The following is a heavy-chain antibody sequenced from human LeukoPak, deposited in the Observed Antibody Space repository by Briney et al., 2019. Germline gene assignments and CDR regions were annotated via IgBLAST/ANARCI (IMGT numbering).Heavy chain of an antibody. CDR3: ARVKSSSSLELDY. V-gene: IGHV4-38-2*02. CDR2: IYHSGSA. CDR1: GYSISSGYY. J-gene: IGHJ4*02. Sequence: SETLSLTCTVSGYSISSGYYWGWIRQPPGKRLEWIGSIYHSGSAYYNPSLKSRVTISVDTSKNQFSLKLSSVTAADTAVYYCARVKSSSSLELDYWGQGTLVTVSS. D-gene: IGHD6-6*01.